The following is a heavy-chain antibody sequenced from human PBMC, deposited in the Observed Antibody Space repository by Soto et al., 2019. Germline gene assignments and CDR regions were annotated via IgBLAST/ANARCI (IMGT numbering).Heavy chain of an antibody. CDR1: GFTFSDYY. J-gene: IGHJ4*02. Sequence: GGSLRLSCAASGFTFSDYYMSWIRQAPGKGLEWVSYISSSSSYTNYADSVKGRFTISRDNAKNSLYLKMNSLRAEDTAVYYCAFTITFGGVIVDWGQGTLVTDSS. V-gene: IGHV3-11*06. CDR2: ISSSSSYT. CDR3: AFTITFGGVIVD. D-gene: IGHD3-16*02.